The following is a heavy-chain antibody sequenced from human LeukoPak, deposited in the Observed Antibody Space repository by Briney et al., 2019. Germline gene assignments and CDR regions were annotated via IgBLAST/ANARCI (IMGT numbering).Heavy chain of an antibody. D-gene: IGHD3/OR15-3a*01. V-gene: IGHV3-21*01. Sequence: PGGSLRLSCAASGITFSNAWMSWVRQAPGKGLEWVSSISSSSSYIYYADSVKGRFTISIDNAKNSLYLQMNRLRAADPAVYYCARFLDQLAVSGQGKTVTASS. CDR3: ARFLDQLAV. J-gene: IGHJ6*02. CDR1: GITFSNAW. CDR2: ISSSSSYI.